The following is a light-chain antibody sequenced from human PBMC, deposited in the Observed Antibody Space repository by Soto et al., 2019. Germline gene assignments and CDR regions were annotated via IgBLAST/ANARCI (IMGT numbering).Light chain of an antibody. V-gene: IGLV2-14*01. J-gene: IGLJ1*01. CDR3: SSHSSSSAYYV. CDR1: SSDIGYYDY. CDR2: EVN. Sequence: QSALTQPASVSGSPGQSITISCTGTSSDIGYYDYVSWYQHHSGKAPKLIIYEVNNRPSGVSNRFSGSKSVNTASLTISGLQAEDEAEYYCSSHSSSSAYYVFGTRTKVTVL.